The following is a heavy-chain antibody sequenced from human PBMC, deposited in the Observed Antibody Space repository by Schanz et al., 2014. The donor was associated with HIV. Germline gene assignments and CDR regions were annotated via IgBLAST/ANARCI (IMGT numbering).Heavy chain of an antibody. CDR1: GFTFGSYG. J-gene: IGHJ4*02. Sequence: QVRLVESGGGVVQPGRSLRLSCAATGFTFGSYGMDWVRQAPGKGLEWVAVIWHDGEKKDYADFVKGRFTISRDNSKNTVYLQMNNLRVEDTAVYYCARDNRGDYCLDYWGQGTLVSVSS. CDR2: IWHDGEKK. V-gene: IGHV3-33*01. D-gene: IGHD4-17*01. CDR3: ARDNRGDYCLDY.